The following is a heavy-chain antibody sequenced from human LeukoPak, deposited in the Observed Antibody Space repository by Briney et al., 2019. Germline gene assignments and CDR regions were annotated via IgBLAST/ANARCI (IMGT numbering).Heavy chain of an antibody. CDR3: ARGVPIRHYYYYYMDV. J-gene: IGHJ6*03. Sequence: GASVKVSCKASGGTFSSYAISWLRQAPAQGLEWMGRIIPIFGTANYAQKFQGRVTITTDESTSTAYMELSSLRSEDTAVYYCARGVPIRHYYYYYMDVWGKGTTVTVSS. V-gene: IGHV1-69*05. CDR2: IIPIFGTA. D-gene: IGHD5-24*01. CDR1: GGTFSSYA.